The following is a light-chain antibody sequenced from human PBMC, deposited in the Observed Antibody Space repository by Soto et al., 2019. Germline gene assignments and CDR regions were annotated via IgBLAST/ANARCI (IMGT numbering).Light chain of an antibody. CDR3: CSYAGSYSWV. CDR2: DDN. Sequence: QSALTQPRSVSGSPGQSVTISCTGTSSDVGGYNYVSWYQQHPGKAPKLMIYDDNTRPSGVPDRFSGSKSGNTASLTISGLQAEDEADYYCCSYAGSYSWVFGGGTKLTVL. CDR1: SSDVGGYNY. J-gene: IGLJ2*01. V-gene: IGLV2-11*01.